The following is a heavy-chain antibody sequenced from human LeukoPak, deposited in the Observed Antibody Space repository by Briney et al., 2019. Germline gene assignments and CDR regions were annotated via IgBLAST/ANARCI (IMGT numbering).Heavy chain of an antibody. D-gene: IGHD5-24*01. J-gene: IGHJ2*01. CDR1: GFTFSTYS. CDR2: ISSSSTHI. V-gene: IGHV3-21*01. CDR3: ARPGRDGYNGAWYFDL. Sequence: GGSLRLSCAASGFTFSTYSMNLVRQAPGKGLEWVSFISSSSTHIYYADSLRGRFTISRDNAKNSLYLQMNSLRAEDTAVYYCARPGRDGYNGAWYFDLWGRGTLVTVSS.